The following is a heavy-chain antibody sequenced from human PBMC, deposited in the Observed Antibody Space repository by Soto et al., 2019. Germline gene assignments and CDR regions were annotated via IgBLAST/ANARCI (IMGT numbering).Heavy chain of an antibody. D-gene: IGHD2-21*02. CDR2: IYYSGST. CDR3: ARDKRDCGGDCPYYYYYGTDV. Sequence: PSETLSLTCTVSGGSISSGGYYWSWIRQHLGKGLEWIGYIYYSGSTYYNPSLKSRVTISVDTSKNQFSLKLSSVTAADTAVYYCARDKRDCGGDCPYYYYYGTDVWGQGTTVTVSS. J-gene: IGHJ6*02. CDR1: GGSISSGGYY. V-gene: IGHV4-31*03.